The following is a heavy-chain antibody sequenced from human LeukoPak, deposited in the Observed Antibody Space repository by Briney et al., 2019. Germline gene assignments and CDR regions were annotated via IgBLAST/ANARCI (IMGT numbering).Heavy chain of an antibody. CDR2: TYFRSKWYN. CDR1: GDSVSSDSAA. CDR3: AREGASTFDY. D-gene: IGHD3-16*01. Sequence: KPSQTLSLTCAISGDSVSSDSAAWNWIRQSPSRGLEWLTRTYFRSKWYNAYALSVKSRITITPDTSKNQFSLQLTSVTPEDTAVYYCAREGASTFDYWGQGTLVTVSS. J-gene: IGHJ4*02. V-gene: IGHV6-1*01.